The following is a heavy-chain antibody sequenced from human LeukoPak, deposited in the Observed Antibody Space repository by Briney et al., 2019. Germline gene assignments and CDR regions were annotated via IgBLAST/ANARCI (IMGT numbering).Heavy chain of an antibody. J-gene: IGHJ4*02. CDR1: GFTFNNYA. V-gene: IGHV3-23*01. CDR3: AKEHLAMVRGVIITKIFDY. D-gene: IGHD3-10*01. Sequence: GGSLRLSCAASGFTFNNYAMTWVRQAPGKGLEWVSAISGSGGSTYYADSVKGRFTISRDNSKNTLYLQMNSLRAEDTAVYYCAKEHLAMVRGVIITKIFDYWGQGTLVTVSS. CDR2: ISGSGGST.